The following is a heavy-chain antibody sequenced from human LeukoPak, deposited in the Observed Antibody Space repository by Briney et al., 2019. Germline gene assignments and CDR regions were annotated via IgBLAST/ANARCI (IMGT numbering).Heavy chain of an antibody. D-gene: IGHD3-3*01. J-gene: IGHJ4*02. V-gene: IGHV4-30-4*01. CDR2: INHSGST. CDR3: ARVRITIFGVVIPYDY. CDR1: GGSISSGDYY. Sequence: SQTLSLTCTVSGGSISSGDYYWSWIRQPPGKGLEWIGEINHSGSTNYNPSLKSRVTISVDTSKNQFSLKLSSVTAADTAVYYCARVRITIFGVVIPYDYWGQGTLVTVSS.